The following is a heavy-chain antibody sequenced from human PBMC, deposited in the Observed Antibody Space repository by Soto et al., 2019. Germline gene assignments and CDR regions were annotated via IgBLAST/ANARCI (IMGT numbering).Heavy chain of an antibody. J-gene: IGHJ4*02. CDR3: AKEGYIDGDYVPLCD. CDR1: GFTFSDFA. CDR2: ISDSDETT. Sequence: EVHLLESGEGLAQPGGSLRLSCAGSGFTFSDFAMAWVRQAPGKGLEWVSAISDSDETTFYADSVKGRFTISRDTSKNTLYLQMNSLRAEDTAIYFCAKEGYIDGDYVPLCDWGQGILVTVSS. V-gene: IGHV3-23*01. D-gene: IGHD4-17*01.